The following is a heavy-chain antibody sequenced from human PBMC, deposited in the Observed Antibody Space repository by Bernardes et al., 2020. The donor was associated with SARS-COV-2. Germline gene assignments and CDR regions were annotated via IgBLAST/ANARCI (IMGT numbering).Heavy chain of an antibody. V-gene: IGHV3-66*01. CDR2: IYSGGST. CDR1: GFTVSSNY. CDR3: AREHWDRGLFSNTYYFYGMDV. D-gene: IGHD3-10*01. J-gene: IGHJ6*02. Sequence: GGSLRLSCAASGFTVSSNYMSWVRQAPGKGLEWVSVIYSGGSTYYADSVKGRFTISRDNSKNTLYLQMNSLRAEDTAVYYCAREHWDRGLFSNTYYFYGMDVWGQGTTVTVSS.